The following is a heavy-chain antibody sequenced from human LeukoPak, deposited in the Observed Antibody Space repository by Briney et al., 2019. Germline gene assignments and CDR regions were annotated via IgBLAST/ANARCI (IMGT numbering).Heavy chain of an antibody. D-gene: IGHD3-10*01. CDR1: GGTFSSYA. CDR2: IIPIFGTA. J-gene: IGHJ5*02. CDR3: ARESNRYYYGSGSPYNWFDP. V-gene: IGHV1-69*13. Sequence: SVKVSCKASGGTFSSYAISWVRQAPGQGLEWMGGIIPIFGTANYAQKFQGRVTITADESTSTAYMELSSLRSEDMAVYYCARESNRYYYGSGSPYNWFDPWGQGTLVTVSS.